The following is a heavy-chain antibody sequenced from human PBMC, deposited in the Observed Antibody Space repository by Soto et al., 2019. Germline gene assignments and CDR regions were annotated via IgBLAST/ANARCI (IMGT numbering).Heavy chain of an antibody. Sequence: LRLSCAASGFTFSSYAMSWVRQAPGKGLEWVSAISGSGGSTYYADSVKGRFTISRDNSKNTLYLQMNSLRAEDTAVYYCAKEYDSSGYTPFGAFDISGQGTMVTVSS. CDR1: GFTFSSYA. J-gene: IGHJ3*02. CDR2: ISGSGGST. D-gene: IGHD3-22*01. CDR3: AKEYDSSGYTPFGAFDI. V-gene: IGHV3-23*01.